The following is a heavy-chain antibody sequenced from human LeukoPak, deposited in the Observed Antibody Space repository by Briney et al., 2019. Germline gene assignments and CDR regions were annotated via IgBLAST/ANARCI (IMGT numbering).Heavy chain of an antibody. V-gene: IGHV3-49*03. D-gene: IGHD3-10*01. Sequence: PGGSLRLSCTASGFTFGDYAMSWFRQAPGKGLEWVGFIRSKAYGGTTEYAASVKGRFTISRDDSKSIAYLQMNSLKTEDTAVYYCTRDGTERYYQSGEDDYWGQGTLVTVSS. CDR2: IRSKAYGGTT. J-gene: IGHJ4*02. CDR3: TRDGTERYYQSGEDDY. CDR1: GFTFGDYA.